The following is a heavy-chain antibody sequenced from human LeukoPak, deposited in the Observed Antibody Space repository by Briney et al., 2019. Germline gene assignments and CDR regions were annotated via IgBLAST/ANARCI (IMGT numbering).Heavy chain of an antibody. D-gene: IGHD3-16*02. J-gene: IGHJ4*02. CDR2: INWNGGGT. Sequence: RPGGSLRLSCAASGVTIDDFGMTWVRQAPGKGLEWVSGINWNGGGTGYADSVKGRFTISSDNAKKILYLQMNSLRVEDTAVYYCARWELSGRVMERLSWINHWGQGALVTVSS. CDR1: GVTIDDFG. CDR3: ARWELSGRVMERLSWINH. V-gene: IGHV3-20*04.